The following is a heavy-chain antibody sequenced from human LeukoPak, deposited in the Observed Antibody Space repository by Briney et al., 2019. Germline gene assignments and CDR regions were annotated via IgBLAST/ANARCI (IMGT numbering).Heavy chain of an antibody. D-gene: IGHD5-12*01. CDR1: GFTFSDYY. V-gene: IGHV3-11*01. CDR3: ARVGYSGFEPLFDH. Sequence: GGSLRLSCAASGFTFSDYYMSYIRQAPGKGLEWVSYISSSGTTIYYADSVKGRFTISRDNAKNSLSLQMNSLRAEDTALYYCARVGYSGFEPLFDHWGQGTLVTVSP. J-gene: IGHJ4*02. CDR2: ISSSGTTI.